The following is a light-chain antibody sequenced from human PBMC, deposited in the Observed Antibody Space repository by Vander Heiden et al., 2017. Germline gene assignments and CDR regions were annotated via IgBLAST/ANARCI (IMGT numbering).Light chain of an antibody. CDR3: QVWDSTSGHVV. CDR2: NSS. Sequence: SYVLTQPPSVPVAPGQTATITRRGNNIGSYTVHWYQQRPGQAPVVVVYNSSDRPSGIPQRFSGSNSGNTATLTISRVEAGDEADYYCQVWDSTSGHVVFGGGTKVTVL. V-gene: IGLV3-21*02. J-gene: IGLJ2*01. CDR1: NIGSYT.